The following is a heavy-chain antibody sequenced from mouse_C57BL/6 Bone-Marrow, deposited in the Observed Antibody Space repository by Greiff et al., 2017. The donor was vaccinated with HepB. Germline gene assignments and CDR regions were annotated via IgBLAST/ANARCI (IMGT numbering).Heavy chain of an antibody. D-gene: IGHD2-4*01. CDR1: GYTFTSYW. V-gene: IGHV1-7*01. CDR3: ASIYYDYDVGAY. Sequence: QVQLKQSGAELAKPGASVKLSCKASGYTFTSYWMHWVNQRPGQGLEWIGYINPSSGYTKYNQKFKDKATLTADKSSSTAYMQLSSLTYEDSAVYYCASIYYDYDVGAYWGQGTLVTVSA. CDR2: INPSSGYT. J-gene: IGHJ3*01.